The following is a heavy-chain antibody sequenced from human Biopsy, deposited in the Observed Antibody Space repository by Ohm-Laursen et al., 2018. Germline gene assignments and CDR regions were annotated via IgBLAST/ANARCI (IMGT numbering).Heavy chain of an antibody. V-gene: IGHV1-2*02. Sequence: PVKVSCKASGYTFAGYYLHWVRQAPGHGLEWMGWINPNSGNANYAQSFQGRLTVTRDTPISTAYMELTSLTFDGTAIYYCARVPAYPSIDGYYGLDLWGQGTTVIVSS. CDR3: ARVPAYPSIDGYYGLDL. CDR1: GYTFAGYY. J-gene: IGHJ6*02. CDR2: INPNSGNA. D-gene: IGHD3-9*01.